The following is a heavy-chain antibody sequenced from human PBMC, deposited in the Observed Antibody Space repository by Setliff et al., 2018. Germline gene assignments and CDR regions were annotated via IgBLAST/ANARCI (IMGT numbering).Heavy chain of an antibody. CDR3: ARTCSGSGCYAGLES. V-gene: IGHV3-48*01. CDR1: GFTFSRYA. Sequence: QPGGSLRLSCAASGFTFSRYAMNWVRQTPGKGLEWVSYISASSANIQYADSVRGRFTVSRDNARNSLYLQMNSLRGDDAAVYYCARTCSGSGCYAGLESWGQGTPVTVSS. CDR2: ISASSANI. J-gene: IGHJ4*02. D-gene: IGHD2-15*01.